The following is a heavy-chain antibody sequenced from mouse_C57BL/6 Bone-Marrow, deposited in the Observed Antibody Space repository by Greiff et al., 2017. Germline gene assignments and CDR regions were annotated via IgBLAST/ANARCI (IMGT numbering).Heavy chain of an antibody. Sequence: QVHVKQPGAELVRPGSSVKLSCKASGYTFTSYWMHWVKQRPIQGLEWIGNIDPSDSETHYNQKFKDKATLTVDKSSSTAYMQLSSLTSEDSAVYYCARGPYYGSSWDWGQGTSVTVSS. CDR3: ARGPYYGSSWD. D-gene: IGHD1-1*01. V-gene: IGHV1-52*01. J-gene: IGHJ4*01. CDR2: IDPSDSET. CDR1: GYTFTSYW.